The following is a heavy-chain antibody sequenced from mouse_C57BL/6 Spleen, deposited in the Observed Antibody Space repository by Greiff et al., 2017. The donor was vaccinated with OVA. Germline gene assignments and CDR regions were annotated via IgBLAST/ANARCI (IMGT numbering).Heavy chain of an antibody. D-gene: IGHD1-1*01. V-gene: IGHV1-26*01. CDR2: INPNNGGT. Sequence: EVQLQQSGPELVKPGASVKISCKASGYTFTDYYMNWVKQSHGKSLEWIGDINPNNGGTSYNQKFKGKATLTVDKSSSTAYMELRSLTSEDSAVYYCARRITTVGGRLDYWGQGTTLTVSS. J-gene: IGHJ2*01. CDR1: GYTFTDYY. CDR3: ARRITTVGGRLDY.